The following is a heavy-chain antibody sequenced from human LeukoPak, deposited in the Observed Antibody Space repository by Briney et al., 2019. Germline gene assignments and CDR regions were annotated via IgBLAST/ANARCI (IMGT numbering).Heavy chain of an antibody. CDR3: ARRPYRITMIRGPFDY. D-gene: IGHD3-22*01. CDR2: IHHSGTT. J-gene: IGHJ4*02. V-gene: IGHV4-38-2*01. CDR1: GYSISSGYF. Sequence: SETLSLTCSVSGYSISSGYFWGWIRQSPGKGLEWIGTIHHSGTTYYNPSLKSRVTISVDTSKNQFSLKLSSVTAADTAVYYCARRPYRITMIRGPFDYWGQGTLVTVSS.